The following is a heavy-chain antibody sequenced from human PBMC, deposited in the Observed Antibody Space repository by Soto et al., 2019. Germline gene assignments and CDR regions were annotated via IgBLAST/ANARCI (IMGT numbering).Heavy chain of an antibody. V-gene: IGHV3-43*01. CDR3: AKALYSGSYGRFDY. Sequence: DVQLVESGGVVVQPGGSLRLSCAASGFTFDDYTMHWVRQAPGKGLEWVSLISWDGGSTYYADSVKGRFTISRDNSKNSLYLQLNSLRTEDTALYYCAKALYSGSYGRFDYWGQGTLVTVSS. D-gene: IGHD1-26*01. CDR2: ISWDGGST. CDR1: GFTFDDYT. J-gene: IGHJ4*02.